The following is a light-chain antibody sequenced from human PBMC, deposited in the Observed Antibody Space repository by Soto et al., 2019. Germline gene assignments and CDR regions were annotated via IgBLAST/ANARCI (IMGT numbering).Light chain of an antibody. CDR3: QLYDSSSWT. V-gene: IGKV3-20*01. J-gene: IGKJ1*01. CDR1: QSVSSSY. CDR2: GAS. Sequence: EIVLTQSPATLSLSPGERATLSYRASQSVSSSYLAWYQQKPGQAPRLLIYGASSRATGIPDRFSGSGSGTDFTLTISRLETEDFAVYYCQLYDSSSWTFGQGTKVDI.